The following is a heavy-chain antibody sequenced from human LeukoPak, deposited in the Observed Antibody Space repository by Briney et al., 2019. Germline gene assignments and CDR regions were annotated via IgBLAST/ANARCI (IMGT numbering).Heavy chain of an antibody. Sequence: GGSLRLSCAASGFTFSDYYMSWIRQAPGKGLEWVSYISSSGSTIYYADSVKGRFTISRNNAKNSLYLQMNSLSAEDTAVYYCAARRAYSGSRMGWGQGTLVTVSS. D-gene: IGHD6-6*01. CDR2: ISSSGSTI. V-gene: IGHV3-11*01. CDR1: GFTFSDYY. J-gene: IGHJ4*02. CDR3: AARRAYSGSRMG.